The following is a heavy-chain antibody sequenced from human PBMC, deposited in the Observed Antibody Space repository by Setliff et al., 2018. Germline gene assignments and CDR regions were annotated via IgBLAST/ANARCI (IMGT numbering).Heavy chain of an antibody. V-gene: IGHV4-59*01. CDR2: IQKSGST. CDR3: ARLSWNGLRYYGLDV. CDR1: GVSISRYY. J-gene: IGHJ6*02. D-gene: IGHD3-3*01. Sequence: SETLSLTCNVSGVSISRYYWSWIRQPPGKGLESIGYIQKSGSTNYNPSLMSRVSISVDTSKNQFSLKLRSVTAADTAVYYCARLSWNGLRYYGLDVWGQGTTVTVSS.